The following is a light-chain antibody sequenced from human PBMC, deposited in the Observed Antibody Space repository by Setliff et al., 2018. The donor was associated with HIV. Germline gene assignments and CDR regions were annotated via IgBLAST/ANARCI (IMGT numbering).Light chain of an antibody. CDR1: SSDVGGYNH. CDR2: DVS. Sequence: QSVLAQPASVSGSPGQSITISCSGSSSDVGGYNHVSWYQQHPGNAPKVMIYDVSTRPLGVSNRFSGSKSDNTASLTISGLQAEDEADYFCSSFTHRNTYVFGTGTKV. J-gene: IGLJ1*01. CDR3: SSFTHRNTYV. V-gene: IGLV2-14*03.